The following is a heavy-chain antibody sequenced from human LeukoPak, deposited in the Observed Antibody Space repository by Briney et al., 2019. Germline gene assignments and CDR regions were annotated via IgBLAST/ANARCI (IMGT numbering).Heavy chain of an antibody. V-gene: IGHV4-39*07. CDR3: ARDPTWRGAARKVIDP. J-gene: IGHJ5*02. D-gene: IGHD6-6*01. Sequence: SETLSLTCTVSGGSISIRNYYWGWIRQPPGKGLEWIGSVYYSGTTYYSPSLKSRVTISVDTSKNQFSLKLSSVTAADTAVYYCARDPTWRGAARKVIDPWGQGTLVTVSS. CDR1: GGSISIRNYY. CDR2: VYYSGTT.